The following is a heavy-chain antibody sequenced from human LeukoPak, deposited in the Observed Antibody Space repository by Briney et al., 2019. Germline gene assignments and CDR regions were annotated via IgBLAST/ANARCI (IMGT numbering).Heavy chain of an antibody. CDR1: RFDFSHYG. V-gene: IGHV3-30*18. D-gene: IGHD6-19*01. J-gene: IGHJ4*02. Sequence: GSLRLSCIGSRFDFSHYGMHWVRQAPGRGPEWVAVVSADGSERHYADAVKGRFTISKDNSKNTMFLQMSSLRIEDTAVYYCAKGSSAYGHPTSPLFDFWGQGTLVTVSS. CDR3: AKGSSAYGHPTSPLFDF. CDR2: VSADGSER.